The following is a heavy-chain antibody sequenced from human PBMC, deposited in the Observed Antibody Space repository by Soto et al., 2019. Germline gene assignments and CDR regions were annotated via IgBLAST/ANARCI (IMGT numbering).Heavy chain of an antibody. Sequence: QVQLVQSGAEVKKPGSSVKVSCKASGGTFSSYTISWVRQAPGQGLEWMGRVIPILGIANYAQKFQGRDTITADKSTSTAYMELSSLRSEDTAVYYCASLGSTVTTSSYYYGMDVWCQGTKVTVSS. J-gene: IGHJ6*02. CDR3: ASLGSTVTTSSYYYGMDV. D-gene: IGHD4-17*01. CDR2: VIPILGIA. V-gene: IGHV1-69*02. CDR1: GGTFSSYT.